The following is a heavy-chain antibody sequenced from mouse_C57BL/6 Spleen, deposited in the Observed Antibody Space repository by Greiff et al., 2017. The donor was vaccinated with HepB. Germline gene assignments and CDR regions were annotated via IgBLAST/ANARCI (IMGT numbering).Heavy chain of an antibody. D-gene: IGHD4-1*01. CDR3: ARYHWSDAMDY. Sequence: EVKLMESGGGLVQPGGSLSLSCAASGFTFTDYYMSWVRQPPGKALEWLGFIRNKANGYTTEYSASVKGRFTISRDNSQSILYLQMNALRAEDSATYYCARYHWSDAMDYWGQGTSVTVSS. V-gene: IGHV7-3*01. CDR2: IRNKANGYTT. J-gene: IGHJ4*01. CDR1: GFTFTDYY.